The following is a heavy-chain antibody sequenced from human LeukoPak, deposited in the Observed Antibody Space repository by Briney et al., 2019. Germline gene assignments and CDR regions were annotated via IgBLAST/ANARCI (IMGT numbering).Heavy chain of an antibody. Sequence: EASVKVSCKASGYTFTGYYMHWVRQGPGQGLEWMGWINPNSGGTNYAQKFQGGVTMTRDTSISTAYMELSRLRSDDTAVYYCARDGEELGYNWFDPWGQGTLVTVSS. CDR2: INPNSGGT. CDR3: ARDGEELGYNWFDP. CDR1: GYTFTGYY. D-gene: IGHD1-7*01. V-gene: IGHV1-2*02. J-gene: IGHJ5*02.